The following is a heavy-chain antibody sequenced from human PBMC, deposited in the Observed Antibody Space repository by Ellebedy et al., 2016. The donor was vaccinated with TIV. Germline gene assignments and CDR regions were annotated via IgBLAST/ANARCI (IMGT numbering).Heavy chain of an antibody. D-gene: IGHD2-2*01. J-gene: IGHJ4*02. Sequence: ASVKVSXXVSGYTLTELSMHWVRQAPGKGLEWMGGFDPEDGETIYAQKFQGRVTMTEDTSTDTAYMELSSLRSEDTAVYYCATEPPSASQLLSEVYWGQGTLVTVSS. CDR1: GYTLTELS. CDR2: FDPEDGET. V-gene: IGHV1-24*01. CDR3: ATEPPSASQLLSEVY.